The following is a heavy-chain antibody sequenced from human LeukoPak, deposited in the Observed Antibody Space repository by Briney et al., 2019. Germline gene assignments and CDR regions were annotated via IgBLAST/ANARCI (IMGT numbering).Heavy chain of an antibody. CDR1: GFTFSSYE. Sequence: HPGGSLRLSCAASGFTFSSYEMNWVRQAPGKGLEWVSYISSSGSTIYYADSVKGRFTISRDNAKNSPYLQMNSLRAEDTAVYYCASDQLGYCSSTSCYRAHDWGQGTLVTVSS. V-gene: IGHV3-48*03. CDR3: ASDQLGYCSSTSCYRAHD. D-gene: IGHD2-2*01. J-gene: IGHJ4*02. CDR2: ISSSGSTI.